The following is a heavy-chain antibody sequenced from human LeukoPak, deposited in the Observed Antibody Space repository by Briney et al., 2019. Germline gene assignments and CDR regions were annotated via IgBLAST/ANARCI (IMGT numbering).Heavy chain of an antibody. CDR1: GYTFTSYG. D-gene: IGHD3-22*01. CDR3: VRMADYYDSSNYYGNTGVFDY. Sequence: GASVKVSCKASGYTFTSYGISWVRQAPGQGLEWMGWISAYNGNTNYAQKLQGRVTMTTDTSTSTAYMELRSLRSDDTAVYYCVRMADYYDSSNYYGNTGVFDYWGQGTLVTVSS. J-gene: IGHJ4*02. V-gene: IGHV1-18*01. CDR2: ISAYNGNT.